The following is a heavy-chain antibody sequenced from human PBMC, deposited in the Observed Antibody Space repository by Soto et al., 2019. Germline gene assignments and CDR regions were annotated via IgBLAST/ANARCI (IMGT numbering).Heavy chain of an antibody. CDR2: FDPEDGET. V-gene: IGHV1-24*01. D-gene: IGHD2-15*01. Sequence: GASVKVSCKVSGYTLTELSMHWVRQAPGKVLEWMGGFDPEDGETIYAQKFQGRVTMTEDTSTDTAYMELSSLRSEDTAVYYCATDRYCSGGSCYSVLNYWGQGTLVTVSS. CDR1: GYTLTELS. J-gene: IGHJ4*02. CDR3: ATDRYCSGGSCYSVLNY.